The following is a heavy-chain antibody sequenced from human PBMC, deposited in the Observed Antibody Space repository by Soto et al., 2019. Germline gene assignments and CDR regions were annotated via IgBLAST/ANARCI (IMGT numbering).Heavy chain of an antibody. J-gene: IGHJ4*02. CDR1: GYTFTSYG. V-gene: IGHV1-18*01. D-gene: IGHD3-22*01. Sequence: ASVKVSCKASGYTFTSYGISWVRQAPGQGLEWMGWISAYNGNTNYAQKLQGRVTMTTDTSTSTAYMELRSLRSDDTAVYYCARVRHYYDSRASPMDYSGQVPLGTLSS. CDR2: ISAYNGNT. CDR3: ARVRHYYDSRASPMDY.